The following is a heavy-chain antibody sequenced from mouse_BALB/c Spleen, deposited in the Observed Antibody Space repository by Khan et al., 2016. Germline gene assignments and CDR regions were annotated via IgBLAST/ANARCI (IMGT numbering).Heavy chain of an antibody. CDR3: ARLGAY. Sequence: QVQLKESGPGLVQPSQSLSITCTVSGFSLTSYGVHWVRQSPGKGLEWLGVIWSGGSTDYNAAFISRLSISKDNSKSQVFFKMNSLQANDAAIDYCARLGAYWGQGTLVTVSA. CDR2: IWSGGST. CDR1: GFSLTSYG. D-gene: IGHD4-1*01. J-gene: IGHJ3*01. V-gene: IGHV2-2*02.